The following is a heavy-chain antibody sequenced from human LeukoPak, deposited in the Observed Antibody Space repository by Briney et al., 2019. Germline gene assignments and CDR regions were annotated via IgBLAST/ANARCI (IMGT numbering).Heavy chain of an antibody. CDR1: GFTFSGHG. CDR3: TRDRSRAEDD. D-gene: IGHD1-14*01. V-gene: IGHV3-7*01. CDR2: INQGGSDK. Sequence: PGGSLRLSCAASGFTFSGHGMSWVRQAPGKGLEWVANINQGGSDKDYVDSVKGRFTISRDNANNLLYLQMNSLRGEDTAVYYCTRDRSRAEDDWGQGTLVTVSS. J-gene: IGHJ4*02.